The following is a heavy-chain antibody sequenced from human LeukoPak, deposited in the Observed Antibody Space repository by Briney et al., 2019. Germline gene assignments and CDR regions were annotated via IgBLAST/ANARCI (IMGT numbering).Heavy chain of an antibody. D-gene: IGHD6-19*01. CDR2: ISSNGGST. CDR1: GFTFSSYA. J-gene: IGHJ5*02. Sequence: GGSLRLSCSASGFTFSSYAMHWVRQAPGRGLEYVSAISSNGGSTYYADSVKGRFTISRDNSKNTLYLQMSSLRAEDTAVYYCVRTRCSSGWYGWFDPWGQGTLVTVSS. V-gene: IGHV3-64D*06. CDR3: VRTRCSSGWYGWFDP.